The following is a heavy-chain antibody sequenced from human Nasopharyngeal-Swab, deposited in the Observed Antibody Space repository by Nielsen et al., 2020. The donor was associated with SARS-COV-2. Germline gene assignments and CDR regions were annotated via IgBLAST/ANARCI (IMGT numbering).Heavy chain of an antibody. CDR3: AKDQDDYVWGSYRPNFDS. Sequence: GGSLKISCAASGFTFSIYGMHWVRQAPGKGLEWVAVMSYDGNNYYYADSVKGRFTISRDNSKNTLYLQMNSLRPEDTAVYYCAKDQDDYVWGSYRPNFDSWGQGTLVTVS. J-gene: IGHJ4*02. CDR1: GFTFSIYG. CDR2: MSYDGNNY. D-gene: IGHD3-16*02. V-gene: IGHV3-30*18.